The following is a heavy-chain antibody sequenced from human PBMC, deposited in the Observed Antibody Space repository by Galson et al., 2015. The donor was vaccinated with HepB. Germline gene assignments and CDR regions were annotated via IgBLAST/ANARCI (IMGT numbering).Heavy chain of an antibody. J-gene: IGHJ4*02. Sequence: SLRLSCAASGFTFSSSSMHWVRQAPGRGLDWVASISYGGSNKYLADSVKGRFTISRDNSKNRLYLQMNSLRGDDTAMYYCASHIYLGQGTLVTVSS. CDR3: ASHIY. CDR1: GFTFSSSS. CDR2: ISYGGSNK. V-gene: IGHV3-30-3*01.